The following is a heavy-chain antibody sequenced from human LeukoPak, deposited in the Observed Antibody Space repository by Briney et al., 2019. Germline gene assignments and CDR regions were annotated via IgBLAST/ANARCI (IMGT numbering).Heavy chain of an antibody. V-gene: IGHV1-18*04. CDR1: GCTFTSYG. J-gene: IGHJ4*02. CDR2: ISAYNGNT. Sequence: ASVKVSCKASGCTFTSYGISWVRQAPGQGLEWMGWISAYNGNTNYAQKLQGRVTMTTDTSTSTAYMELRSLRSDDTAVYYCARLTYYGSGSAHPKYYFDYWGQGTLVTVSS. CDR3: ARLTYYGSGSAHPKYYFDY. D-gene: IGHD3-10*01.